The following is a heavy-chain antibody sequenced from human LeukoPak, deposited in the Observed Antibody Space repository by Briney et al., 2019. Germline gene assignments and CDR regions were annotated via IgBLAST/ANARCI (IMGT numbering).Heavy chain of an antibody. Sequence: PGGSLRLSCAASGFTFSSYATSWVRQAPRKGLEWVSAISGSGGSTYYADSVKGRFTISRDNSKNTLYLQMNSLRAEDTAVYYCAKGSSSWYAGTFDIWGQGTMVTVSS. J-gene: IGHJ3*02. D-gene: IGHD6-13*01. V-gene: IGHV3-23*01. CDR1: GFTFSSYA. CDR3: AKGSSSWYAGTFDI. CDR2: ISGSGGST.